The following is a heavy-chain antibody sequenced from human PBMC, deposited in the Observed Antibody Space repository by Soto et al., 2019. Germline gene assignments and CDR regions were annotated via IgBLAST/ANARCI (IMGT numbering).Heavy chain of an antibody. J-gene: IGHJ3*01. CDR3: ARSRIQLWCRNASAFDL. Sequence: QVHLVQSGAEVKKPGASVKVSCKASGYTFTGYYMHWVRQAPGQGLEWLGWINPTSGGTNYAQKFQGWVTMTRDTSITTAYMELNRLRSDDTAVYYCARSRIQLWCRNASAFDLWGQGTMVTVSS. D-gene: IGHD5-18*01. CDR2: INPTSGGT. CDR1: GYTFTGYY. V-gene: IGHV1-2*04.